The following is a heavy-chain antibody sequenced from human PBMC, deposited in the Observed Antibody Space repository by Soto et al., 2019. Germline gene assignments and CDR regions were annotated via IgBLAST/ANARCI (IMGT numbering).Heavy chain of an antibody. V-gene: IGHV1-3*01. J-gene: IGHJ4*02. CDR2: INAGNGNT. CDR3: ARVLSSYYDILTGYYSVLNY. Sequence: ASVKVSCKASGYTFTSYAMHWVRQAPGQRLEWMGWINAGNGNTKYSQKFQGRVTITRDTSASTAYMELSSLRSEDTAVSYCARVLSSYYDILTGYYSVLNYWGQGTLVTVSS. D-gene: IGHD3-9*01. CDR1: GYTFTSYA.